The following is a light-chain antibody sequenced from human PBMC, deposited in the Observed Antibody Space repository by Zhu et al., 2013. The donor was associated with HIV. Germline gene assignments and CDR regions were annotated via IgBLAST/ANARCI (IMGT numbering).Light chain of an antibody. CDR1: SSDVGGYNY. J-gene: IGLJ2*01. V-gene: IGLV2-14*01. Sequence: QSALTQPASVSGSPGQSITISCPGTSSDVGGYNYVSWYQQHPGKAPKLMIYEVSNRPSGVSNRFSGSKSGNTASLTISGLQAEDEADYYCGSYTSGSTLKVFGGGTK. CDR2: EVS. CDR3: GSYTSGSTLKV.